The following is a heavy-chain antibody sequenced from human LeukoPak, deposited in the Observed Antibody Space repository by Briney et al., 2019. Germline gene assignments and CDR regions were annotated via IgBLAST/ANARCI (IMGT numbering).Heavy chain of an antibody. CDR2: ISGRSFSI. Sequence: PGGSLRLSCAASGFAFNESYMTWIRQAPGNGLEWVGYISGRSFSIYYADSVQGRFTISRDNPTNSLFLHMSSLRADDTAVYFCARGKRRFDSWGQGTLVTVSS. V-gene: IGHV3-11*01. CDR1: GFAFNESY. CDR3: ARGKRRFDS. J-gene: IGHJ5*01.